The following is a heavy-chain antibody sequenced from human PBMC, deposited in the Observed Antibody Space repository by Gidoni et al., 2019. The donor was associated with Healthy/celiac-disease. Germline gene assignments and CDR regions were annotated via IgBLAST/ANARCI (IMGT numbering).Heavy chain of an antibody. J-gene: IGHJ4*02. D-gene: IGHD4-17*01. CDR3: TSSTEIGY. V-gene: IGHV3-73*01. CDR2: IRSKANSYAT. Sequence: EGRPVECGGGLVERGGPRNPSGAAPGFTFSGSAMHWVRQSSGKGLEWVGRIRSKANSYATAYAASVKGRFTISRDDSKNTAYLQMNSLKTEDTAVYYCTSSTEIGYWGQGTLVTVSS. CDR1: GFTFSGSA.